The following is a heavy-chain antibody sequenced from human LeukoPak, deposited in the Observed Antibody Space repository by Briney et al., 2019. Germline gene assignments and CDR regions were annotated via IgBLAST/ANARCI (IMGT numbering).Heavy chain of an antibody. Sequence: SETLSLTCTVSGDTVSNGDYHWSWLRQPPGKGLEWIGNISDSRYTNYYPSLKRMITISIDTANNQFSLKLSSVTAADTAVCYCARVETPVTTTPPFDHWGQGTLVTVSS. CDR2: ISDSRYT. V-gene: IGHV4-61*08. CDR3: ARVETPVTTTPPFDH. J-gene: IGHJ4*02. D-gene: IGHD4-17*01. CDR1: GDTVSNGDYH.